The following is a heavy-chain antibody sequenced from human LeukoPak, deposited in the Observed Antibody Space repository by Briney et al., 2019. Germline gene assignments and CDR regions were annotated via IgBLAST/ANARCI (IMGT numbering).Heavy chain of an antibody. V-gene: IGHV4-59*11. CDR1: GYSFSSHY. J-gene: IGHJ3*02. Sequence: SETLSLTCAVSGYSFSSHYWTWIRQSPGTGLEWIGYISHIGRTNYNPSIKSRVTISIDTSKNQFSLKLRSVTAADTAVYYCARDLVTVTKGFDIWGQGTMVSVSS. CDR3: ARDLVTVTKGFDI. D-gene: IGHD4-17*01. CDR2: ISHIGRT.